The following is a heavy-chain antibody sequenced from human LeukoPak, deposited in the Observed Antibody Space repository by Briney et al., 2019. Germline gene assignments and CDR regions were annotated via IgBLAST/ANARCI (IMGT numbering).Heavy chain of an antibody. CDR3: ARDDSSGYYYYQGY. CDR2: INSDGSST. V-gene: IGHV3-74*01. D-gene: IGHD3-22*01. J-gene: IGHJ4*02. Sequence: GGSLRLSCAASGFTFSSYWMHWVRQALGKGLVWVSRINSDGSSTSYADSVKGRFTISRDNAKNTLYLQMNSLRAEDTAVYYCARDDSSGYYYYQGYWGQGTLVTVSS. CDR1: GFTFSSYW.